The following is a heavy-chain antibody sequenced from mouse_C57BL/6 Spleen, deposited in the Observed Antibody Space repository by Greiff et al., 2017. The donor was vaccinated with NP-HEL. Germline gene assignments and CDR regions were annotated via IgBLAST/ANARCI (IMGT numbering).Heavy chain of an antibody. Sequence: QVQLQRPGTELVKPGASVKLSCKASGYTFTSYWMHWVKQRPGQGLEWIGNINPSNGGNKYNEKFKSKATLTVDKSSSTAYMQLSSLTSEDSAVYYCARYGLYYSNYAYWGQGTLVTVSA. D-gene: IGHD2-5*01. CDR3: ARYGLYYSNYAY. CDR1: GYTFTSYW. J-gene: IGHJ3*01. CDR2: INPSNGGN. V-gene: IGHV1-53*01.